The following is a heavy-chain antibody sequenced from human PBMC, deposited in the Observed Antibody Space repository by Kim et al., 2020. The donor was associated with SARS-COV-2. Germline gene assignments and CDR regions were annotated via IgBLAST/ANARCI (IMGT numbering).Heavy chain of an antibody. D-gene: IGHD1-20*01. CDR3: ARGGYNWNQFDY. V-gene: IGHV5-51*01. J-gene: IGHJ4*02. Sequence: YSPSFKGQVTLSADKSINSAYLQWSSLKASDTAIYYCARGGYNWNQFDYWGQGTLVTVSS.